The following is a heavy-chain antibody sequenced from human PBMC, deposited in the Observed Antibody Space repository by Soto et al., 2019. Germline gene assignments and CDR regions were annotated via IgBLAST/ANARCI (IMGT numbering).Heavy chain of an antibody. CDR3: AKGKVRHYYFDY. D-gene: IGHD1-1*01. Sequence: PGGSLRLSWGASGCTFSGVAMSCVLQAPGKGLEWVSAISGSGGSTYYADSVKGRFTISRDNSKNTLYLQMNSLRAEDTAVYYCAKGKVRHYYFDYWGQGTLVTVSS. J-gene: IGHJ4*02. CDR1: GCTFSGVA. V-gene: IGHV3-23*01. CDR2: ISGSGGST.